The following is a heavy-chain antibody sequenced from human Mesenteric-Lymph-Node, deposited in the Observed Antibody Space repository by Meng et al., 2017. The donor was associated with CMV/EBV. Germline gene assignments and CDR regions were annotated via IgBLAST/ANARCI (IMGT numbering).Heavy chain of an antibody. CDR1: GGSVSSGSYY. V-gene: IGHV4-61*01. Sequence: SETLSLTCTVSGGSVSSGSYYWSWIRQPPGKGLEWIRYIYYTGSTNYNPSLKSQVTISVDTSKNQFSLKLSSVTAADTAVYYCARAAAALDYWGQGTLVTVSS. J-gene: IGHJ4*02. CDR3: ARAAAALDY. D-gene: IGHD6-13*01. CDR2: IYYTGST.